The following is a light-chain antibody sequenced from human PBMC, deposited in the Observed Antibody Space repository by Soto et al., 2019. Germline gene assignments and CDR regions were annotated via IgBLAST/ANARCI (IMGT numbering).Light chain of an antibody. Sequence: VLTQSPGTLSLSPGGRATLSCRASQNINNNYLAWYQHKPGQAPRLLIYGASSRATGIPDRFSGSGSGTDFTLTISRLEPEDFAVYYCQQYVSSPRTFGQGTKVDIK. V-gene: IGKV3-20*01. CDR3: QQYVSSPRT. CDR2: GAS. J-gene: IGKJ1*01. CDR1: QNINNNY.